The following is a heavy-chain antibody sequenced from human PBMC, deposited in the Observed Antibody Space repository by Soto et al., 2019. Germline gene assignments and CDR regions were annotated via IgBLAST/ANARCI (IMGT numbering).Heavy chain of an antibody. J-gene: IGHJ4*02. D-gene: IGHD4-17*01. CDR1: GFTFSSYW. CDR2: INSDGSST. V-gene: IGHV3-74*01. Sequence: PGGSLRLSCAASGFTFSSYWMHWVRQAPGKGLVWVSRINSDGSSTSYADSVKGRFTISRDNAKNTLYLQMNSLRAEDTAVYYCARVNDYGDYVGVFYWGQGTLVTVSS. CDR3: ARVNDYGDYVGVFY.